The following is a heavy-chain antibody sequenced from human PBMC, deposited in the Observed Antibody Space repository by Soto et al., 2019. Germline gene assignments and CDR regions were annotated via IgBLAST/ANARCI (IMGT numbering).Heavy chain of an antibody. J-gene: IGHJ3*02. CDR1: GFTFISDW. V-gene: IGHV3-9*01. Sequence: PGGSLRVSCAASGFTFISDWGHWVRQAPGKGLVWVSGISRNSGSIGYADSVKGRFTISRDNAKNSLYLQMNSLRAEDTALYYCASLAPYDAFDIWGQGTMVTVSS. CDR2: ISRNSGSI. CDR3: ASLAPYDAFDI.